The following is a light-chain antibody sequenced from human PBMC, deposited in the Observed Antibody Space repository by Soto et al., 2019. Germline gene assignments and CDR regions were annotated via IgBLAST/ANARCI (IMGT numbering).Light chain of an antibody. CDR1: SSDVGGYNY. J-gene: IGLJ2*01. CDR3: TSYAGSNNFVV. V-gene: IGLV2-8*01. CDR2: EVN. Sequence: QSALTQPPSASGSPGQSVTISCTGTSSDVGGYNYVSWYQQHPGKAPKLMIYEVNKRPSGVPDRFSGSNSGNTASLTVSGLQAEDEADYYCTSYAGSNNFVVFGGGTKLTVL.